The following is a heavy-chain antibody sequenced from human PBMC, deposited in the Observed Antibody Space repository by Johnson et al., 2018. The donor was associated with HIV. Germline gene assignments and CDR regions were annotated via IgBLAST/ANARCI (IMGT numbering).Heavy chain of an antibody. CDR3: TTDRGSSWYPPDAFDI. CDR1: EFSFSTYA. J-gene: IGHJ3*02. Sequence: VQLVESGGGVVQPGRSLRLSCAASEFSFSTYALHWVRQAPGEGLEWVGRIKSKTDGGTTDYAAPVKGRFTISRDDSKNTLYLQMNSLKTEDTAVYYCTTDRGSSWYPPDAFDIWGQGTMVTVSS. V-gene: IGHV3-15*01. D-gene: IGHD6-13*01. CDR2: IKSKTDGGTT.